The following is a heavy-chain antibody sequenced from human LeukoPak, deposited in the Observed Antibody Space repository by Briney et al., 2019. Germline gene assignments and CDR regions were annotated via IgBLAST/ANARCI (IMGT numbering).Heavy chain of an antibody. CDR1: GFTFSTYG. CDR2: ISYDGSKK. J-gene: IGHJ4*02. CDR3: ARSDFWSGYHRGYFDY. D-gene: IGHD3-3*01. V-gene: IGHV3-30*03. Sequence: GGSLRLSCAASGFTFSTYGMHWVRQAPGKGLEWVAVISYDGSKKYYPDSVKGRFTISRDNSKNTLYLQMNSLRAEDTAVYYCARSDFWSGYHRGYFDYWGQGTLVTVSS.